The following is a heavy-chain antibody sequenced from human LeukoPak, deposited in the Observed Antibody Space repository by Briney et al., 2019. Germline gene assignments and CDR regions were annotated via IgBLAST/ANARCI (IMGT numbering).Heavy chain of an antibody. D-gene: IGHD2-15*01. Sequence: SETLSLTRTVSGGSISSSSHYWDWIRQPPGKGLQWIGNIHYTGNTYYNPSPKSRVTISIDTSKNQFSLKLNAVTAADTAVYYCARHVVGNNWFDPWGQGTLVTVSS. CDR3: ARHVVGNNWFDP. V-gene: IGHV4-39*01. J-gene: IGHJ5*02. CDR2: IHYTGNT. CDR1: GGSISSSSHY.